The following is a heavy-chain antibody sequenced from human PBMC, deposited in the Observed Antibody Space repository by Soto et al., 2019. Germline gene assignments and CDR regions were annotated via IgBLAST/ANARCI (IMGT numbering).Heavy chain of an antibody. CDR2: VYHTGST. V-gene: IGHV4-59*01. CDR1: GDSITSYY. J-gene: IGHJ4*02. D-gene: IGHD3-10*01. Sequence: QVQLQESGPGLVRPSETLTLTCTVSGDSITSYYWTWIRQPPGKGLEWIGLVYHTGSTNYNPSLKSRVTMSVDTSTNLFSLKLSSVTAADTAVYYCAAFAGSGTRESLDYWGQGTLVTVSS. CDR3: AAFAGSGTRESLDY.